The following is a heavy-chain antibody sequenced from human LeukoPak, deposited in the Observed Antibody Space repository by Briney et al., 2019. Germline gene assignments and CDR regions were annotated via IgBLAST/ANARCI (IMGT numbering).Heavy chain of an antibody. CDR1: GYTFTSYY. CDR2: INPNSGGT. J-gene: IGHJ5*02. V-gene: IGHV1-2*02. D-gene: IGHD2-2*03. CDR3: ARVGYCSSTSCYPWFDP. Sequence: ASVKVSCKASGYTFTSYYMHWVRQAPGQGLEWMGWINPNSGGTNYAQKFQGRVTMTRDTSISTAYMELSRLRSDDTAVYYCARVGYCSSTSCYPWFDPWGQGTLVTVSS.